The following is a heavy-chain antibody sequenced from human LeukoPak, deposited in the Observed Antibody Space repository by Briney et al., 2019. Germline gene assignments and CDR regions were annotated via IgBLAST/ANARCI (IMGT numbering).Heavy chain of an antibody. CDR3: ARVLHDYGGNWWFDL. J-gene: IGHJ5*02. CDR1: GYTFTIYY. Sequence: GASVKVSCKASGYTFTIYYMHWVRQAPGQGLEWMGIINPSGGSTNYAQKFQGRVTMTRDTSTSTVYMELSSLRSEDAAVYYCARVLHDYGGNWWFDLWGQGTLVTVSS. D-gene: IGHD4-23*01. V-gene: IGHV1-46*01. CDR2: INPSGGST.